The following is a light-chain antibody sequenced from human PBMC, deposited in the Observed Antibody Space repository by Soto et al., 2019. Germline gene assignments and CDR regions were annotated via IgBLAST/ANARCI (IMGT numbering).Light chain of an antibody. CDR3: TSYTRSSTYV. CDR1: SSDIGAYNY. J-gene: IGLJ1*01. CDR2: DVN. V-gene: IGLV2-14*03. Sequence: QSALTQPASVSGSPGQSITISCTGTSSDIGAYNYVSWYQQHPGKAPKLMIYDVNNRPSGVSNRFSGSKSGNTASLTISGLQAEDEADYFCTSYTRSSTYVFGTGTKVNVL.